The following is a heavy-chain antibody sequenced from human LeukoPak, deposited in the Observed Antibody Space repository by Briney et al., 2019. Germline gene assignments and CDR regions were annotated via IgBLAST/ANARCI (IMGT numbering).Heavy chain of an antibody. V-gene: IGHV4-34*01. Sequence: GSLRLSCAASGFTVSSNYMSWIRQPPGKGLEWIGEINHSGSTNYNPSLKSRVTISVDASKNQFSLKLSSVTAADTAVYYCARGVCSGGSCYTFDYWGQGTLVTVSS. J-gene: IGHJ4*02. CDR2: INHSGST. D-gene: IGHD2-15*01. CDR3: ARGVCSGGSCYTFDY. CDR1: GFTVSSNY.